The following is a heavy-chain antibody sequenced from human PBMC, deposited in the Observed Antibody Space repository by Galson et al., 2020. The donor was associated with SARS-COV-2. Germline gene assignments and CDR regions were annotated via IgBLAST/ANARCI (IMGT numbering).Heavy chain of an antibody. V-gene: IGHV4-39*01. J-gene: IGHJ5*02. CDR2: IYYSGST. Sequence: SETLSLTCTVSGGSISSSSYYWGWIRQPPGKGLEWIGSIYYSGSTYYNPSLKSRVTISVDTSKNQFSLKLSSVTAADTAVYYCAKQNLYDILTGYYGVRWFDPWGQGTLVTVSS. D-gene: IGHD3-9*01. CDR1: GGSISSSSYY. CDR3: AKQNLYDILTGYYGVRWFDP.